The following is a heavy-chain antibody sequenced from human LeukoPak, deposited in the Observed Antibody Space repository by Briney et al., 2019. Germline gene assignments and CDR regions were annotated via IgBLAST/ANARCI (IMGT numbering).Heavy chain of an antibody. CDR2: IYTSGTT. D-gene: IGHD1-26*01. V-gene: IGHV4-4*07. Sequence: SETLSLTCTVTGGSINSYFWGWVRQPVGKGLEWIGRIYTSGTTNYNPSLKSRLTMSVDTSKNQFSLTLRSVTAADSAVYYWGKQGYRASYYFLDYWSQGALVTVSS. CDR3: GKQGYRASYYFLDY. CDR1: GGSINSYF. J-gene: IGHJ4*02.